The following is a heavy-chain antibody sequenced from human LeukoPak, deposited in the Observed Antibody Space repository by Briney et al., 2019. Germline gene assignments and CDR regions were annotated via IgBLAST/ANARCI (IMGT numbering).Heavy chain of an antibody. CDR2: ISAYNGNT. CDR1: GYTFTSYG. J-gene: IGHJ6*02. Sequence: GASVKVSCKASGYTFTSYGISWVRQAPEQGLEWMGWISAYNGNTNYAQKLQGRVTMTTDTSTSTAYMELRSLRSDDTAVYYCARDHYSNYPPRFYYYYGMDVWGQGTTVTVSS. D-gene: IGHD4-11*01. CDR3: ARDHYSNYPPRFYYYYGMDV. V-gene: IGHV1-18*01.